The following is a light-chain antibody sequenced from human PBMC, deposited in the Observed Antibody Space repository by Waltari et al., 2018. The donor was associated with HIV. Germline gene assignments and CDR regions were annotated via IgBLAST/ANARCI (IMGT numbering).Light chain of an antibody. CDR2: GAS. J-gene: IGKJ2*03. V-gene: IGKV3-20*01. CDR1: QSVSSSY. Sequence: EIVLTQSPGTLSLSPGERATLSCRASQSVSSSYLAWYQQKHGQAPRLLLYGASSRATGIPDRFSGSGAGTDFTLTINRLEPEDFAVYYCQQNAGSPPYSFGQGTKLESK. CDR3: QQNAGSPPYS.